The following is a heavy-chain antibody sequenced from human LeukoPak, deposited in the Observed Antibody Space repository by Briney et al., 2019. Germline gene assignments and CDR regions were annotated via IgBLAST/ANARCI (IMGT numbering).Heavy chain of an antibody. CDR3: ARDYGVYYFDY. CDR1: GFTFSSYG. Sequence: GRSLGLSCAASGFTFSSYGMHWVRQAPGKGLEWVAVIWYDGSNKYYADSVKGRFTISRDNSKNTLYLQMNSLRAEDTAVYYCARDYGVYYFDYWGQGTLVTVSS. D-gene: IGHD4-17*01. V-gene: IGHV3-33*01. CDR2: IWYDGSNK. J-gene: IGHJ4*02.